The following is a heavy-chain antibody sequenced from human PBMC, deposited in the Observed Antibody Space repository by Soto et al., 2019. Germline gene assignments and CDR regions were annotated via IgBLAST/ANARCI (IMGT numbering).Heavy chain of an antibody. CDR2: IYYSGST. D-gene: IGHD4-17*01. V-gene: IGHV4-31*03. J-gene: IGHJ4*02. Sequence: SETLSLSCTFSGGSISSGGYYWSWIRQHPGKGLEWIGYIYYSGSTYYNPSLKSRVTISVDTSKNQFSLKLSSVTAADTAVYYCARGPVTTVTDYWGQGTLVTVSS. CDR1: GGSISSGGYY. CDR3: ARGPVTTVTDY.